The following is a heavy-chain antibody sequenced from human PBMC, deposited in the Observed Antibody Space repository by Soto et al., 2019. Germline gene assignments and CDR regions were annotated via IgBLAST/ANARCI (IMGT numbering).Heavy chain of an antibody. Sequence: GGSLRLSCEASGFTFSKFGIHWVRQAPGKGLERVAVVSCDGSFKYYADSVKGRFTISGDNSKNTLYLQMNSLRPEDTALYYCAKDSDQLLFDYYYYGMDVWGQGTTVTVSS. CDR2: VSCDGSFK. V-gene: IGHV3-30*18. J-gene: IGHJ6*02. D-gene: IGHD2-2*01. CDR1: GFTFSKFG. CDR3: AKDSDQLLFDYYYYGMDV.